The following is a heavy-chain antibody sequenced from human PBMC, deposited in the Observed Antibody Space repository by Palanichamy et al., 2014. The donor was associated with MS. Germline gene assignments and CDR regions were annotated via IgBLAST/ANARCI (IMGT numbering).Heavy chain of an antibody. V-gene: IGHV4-34*01. CDR1: GGSFSGYY. CDR2: INHSGST. J-gene: IGHJ4*02. CDR3: ASSTVTSLRPFDY. Sequence: VQLQQWGAGLLKPSETLSLTCAVYGGSFSGYYWSWIRQPPGKGLEWIGEINHSGSTNYNPSLKSRVTISVDTSKNQFSLKLSSVTAADTAVYYCASSTVTSLRPFDYWGQGTLVTVSS. D-gene: IGHD4-17*01.